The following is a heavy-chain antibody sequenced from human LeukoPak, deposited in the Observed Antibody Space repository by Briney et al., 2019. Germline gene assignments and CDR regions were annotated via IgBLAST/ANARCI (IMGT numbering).Heavy chain of an antibody. D-gene: IGHD2-15*01. J-gene: IGHJ4*02. CDR3: AREYVGYCSGGSCFASPYYFDY. Sequence: SETLSLTCAVYGGSFSRYYWSWIRQPPGKGLEWIGEINHSGSTNYNPSLKSRVTISVDTSKNQFSLKLSSVTAADTAVYYCAREYVGYCSGGSCFASPYYFDYWGQGTLVTVSS. V-gene: IGHV4-34*01. CDR2: INHSGST. CDR1: GGSFSRYY.